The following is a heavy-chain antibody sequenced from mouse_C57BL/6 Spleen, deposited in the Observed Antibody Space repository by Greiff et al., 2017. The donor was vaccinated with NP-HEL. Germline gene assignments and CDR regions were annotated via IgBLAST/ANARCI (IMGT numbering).Heavy chain of an antibody. CDR3: ASLYGSSYPFDY. D-gene: IGHD1-1*01. CDR1: GYTFTSYW. J-gene: IGHJ2*01. V-gene: IGHV1-64*01. CDR2: IHPNSGST. Sequence: QVQLQQSGAELVKPGASVKLSCKASGYTFTSYWMHWVKQRPGQGLEWIGMIHPNSGSTNYNEKFKSKATLTVDKSSSTAYMQLSSLTSEDSAVYYCASLYGSSYPFDYWGQGTTLTVSS.